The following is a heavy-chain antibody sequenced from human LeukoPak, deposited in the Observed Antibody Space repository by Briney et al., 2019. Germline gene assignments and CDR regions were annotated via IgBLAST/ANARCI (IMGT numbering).Heavy chain of an antibody. J-gene: IGHJ4*02. CDR2: ISSSGSTI. CDR3: AKDDAWLRFGE. CDR1: GFTFSSYE. D-gene: IGHD3-10*01. V-gene: IGHV3-48*03. Sequence: PGGSLRLSCAASGFTFSSYEMNRVRQAPGKGLEWVSYISSSGSTIYYADSVKGRFTISRDNSKNTLYLEVISLTAGDTAVYYCAKDDAWLRFGEWSQGTLVTVSS.